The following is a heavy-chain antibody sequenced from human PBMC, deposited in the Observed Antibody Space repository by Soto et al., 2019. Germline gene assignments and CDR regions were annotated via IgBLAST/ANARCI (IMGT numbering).Heavy chain of an antibody. CDR2: ISGSGGST. CDR3: AKGLAFAALFGVAGLDY. J-gene: IGHJ4*02. V-gene: IGHV3-23*01. Sequence: PVGSLRLSCAASGYTFSSYAMSWVRQAPGKGLEWVSAISGSGGSTYYADSVKGRFTISRDNSKNTLYLQMNSLRAEDTAVYYCAKGLAFAALFGVAGLDYWGQGTLVTVSS. CDR1: GYTFSSYA. D-gene: IGHD6-19*01.